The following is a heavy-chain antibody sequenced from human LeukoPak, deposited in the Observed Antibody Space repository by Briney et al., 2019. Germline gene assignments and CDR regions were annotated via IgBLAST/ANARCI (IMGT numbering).Heavy chain of an antibody. J-gene: IGHJ4*02. CDR2: IYYSGST. V-gene: IGHV4-30-4*01. D-gene: IGHD6-13*01. CDR1: GGSISSGDYY. CDR3: ARGLGSWYDFDY. Sequence: SETLSLTCTVSGGSISSGDYYWSWIRQPPGKGLGWIGYIYYSGSTYYNPSLKSRVTISVDTSKNQFSLKLSSVTAADTAVYYCARGLGSWYDFDYWGQGTLVTVSS.